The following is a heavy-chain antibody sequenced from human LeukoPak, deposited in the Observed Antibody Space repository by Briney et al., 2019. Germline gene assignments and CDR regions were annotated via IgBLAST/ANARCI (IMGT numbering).Heavy chain of an antibody. V-gene: IGHV4-4*09. CDR1: GGSISSYY. D-gene: IGHD3-22*01. Sequence: SETLSLTCTVSGGSISSYYWSWIRQPPGKGLEWIGYIYTSGSTNYNPSLKSRVTISVDTSKNQFSLKLSSVTAADTAVYYCARCGFDYYDNSGYLGCDYWGQGTLVTVSS. J-gene: IGHJ4*02. CDR2: IYTSGST. CDR3: ARCGFDYYDNSGYLGCDY.